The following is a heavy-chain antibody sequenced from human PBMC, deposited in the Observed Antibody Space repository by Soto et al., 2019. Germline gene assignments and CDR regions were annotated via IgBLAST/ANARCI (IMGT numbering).Heavy chain of an antibody. CDR2: TRNKTNSYTT. CDR3: VREVGSRMDV. D-gene: IGHD2-15*01. CDR1: GFTLSDHY. Sequence: EVQLVDSGAGLVQPGGSLRLSCAASGFTLSDHYMDWVRQTPGKGLEWVGRTRNKTNSYTTEYAASLKGRFTISRDDSRISVALQMDSLKTEDTAVYYCVREVGSRMDVWGQGTKVTFAS. J-gene: IGHJ6*02. V-gene: IGHV3-72*01.